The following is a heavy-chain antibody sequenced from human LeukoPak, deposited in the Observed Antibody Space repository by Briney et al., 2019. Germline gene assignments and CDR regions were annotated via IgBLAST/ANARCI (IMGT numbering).Heavy chain of an antibody. CDR2: IHYSGST. J-gene: IGHJ4*02. Sequence: SGTLSLTCTVSGASISSGDYYWSWNRQPPGKGLEYLGYIHYSGSTYYNPSLKRRVTISVDTSKNQFSLTLSSVTAADTAVYYCARERSGSYYENCDYGGQGTLVTVP. D-gene: IGHD3-10*01. CDR3: ARERSGSYYENCDY. CDR1: GASISSGDYY. V-gene: IGHV4-30-4*01.